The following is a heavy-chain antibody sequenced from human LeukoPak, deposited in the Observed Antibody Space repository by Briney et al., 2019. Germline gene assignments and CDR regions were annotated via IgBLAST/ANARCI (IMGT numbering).Heavy chain of an antibody. CDR2: IYTSGST. Sequence: ASQTLSLTCTVSGGSISSGSYYWSWIRQPPGKGLEWIGRIYTSGSTNYNPSLKSRVTISVDTSKNQFPLKLSSVTAADTAVYYCARDPRNWGQGTLVTVSS. V-gene: IGHV4-61*02. CDR1: GGSISSGSYY. J-gene: IGHJ4*02. CDR3: ARDPRN.